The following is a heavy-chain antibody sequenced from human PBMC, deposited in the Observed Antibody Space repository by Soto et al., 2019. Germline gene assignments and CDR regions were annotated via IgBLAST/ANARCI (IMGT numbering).Heavy chain of an antibody. CDR3: AKGGRQWLITSDFNY. D-gene: IGHD6-19*01. CDR2: VSHDGRNT. J-gene: IGHJ4*02. Sequence: VQLVESGGGVVQPGRSLRLSCAASGFTFSDYAMHWVRQAPGKGLEWVAVVSHDGRNTHYADSVKGRFTISRDSSKNTVSLEMTSLRAEDTAVYYSAKGGRQWLITSDFNYWGQGALVTVSS. V-gene: IGHV3-30*18. CDR1: GFTFSDYA.